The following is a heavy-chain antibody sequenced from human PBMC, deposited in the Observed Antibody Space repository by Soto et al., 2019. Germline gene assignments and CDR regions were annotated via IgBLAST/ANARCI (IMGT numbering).Heavy chain of an antibody. CDR2: ISNDGDNR. V-gene: IGHV3-30*18. J-gene: IGHJ4*02. CDR1: GFIFSSHG. CDR3: TKEMVPDSFPHPMVRGVPSDY. D-gene: IGHD3-10*01. Sequence: GGSLRLSCAASGFIFSSHGMHWVRQAPGKGLEWVAVISNDGDNRFYADSVTGRFTISRDNSRNTLYLHMITLRPEDTAVYYCTKEMVPDSFPHPMVRGVPSDYWGPGTLVPVSS.